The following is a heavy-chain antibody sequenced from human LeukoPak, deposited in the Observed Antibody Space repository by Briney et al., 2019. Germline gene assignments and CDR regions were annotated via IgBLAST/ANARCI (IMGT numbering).Heavy chain of an antibody. CDR2: IYHSGTT. Sequence: SETLSLTCSVSGDSISSDHWWSWVRQPPGKGLEWIGEIYHSGTTNYNPSLKSRIAISVDKSKNQFSPNLSSMTAADTAVYYCASARWDYWGQGTLVTVSS. CDR1: GDSISSDHW. CDR3: ASARWDY. J-gene: IGHJ4*02. V-gene: IGHV4-4*02.